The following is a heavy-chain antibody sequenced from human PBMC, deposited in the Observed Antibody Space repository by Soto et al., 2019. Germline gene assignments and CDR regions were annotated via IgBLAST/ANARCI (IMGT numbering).Heavy chain of an antibody. CDR1: GFTFSDSA. V-gene: IGHV3-73*01. J-gene: IGHJ4*02. CDR3: AKDPDWNSVYYFDY. Sequence: GGSLRLSCAVSGFTFSDSAMHWVRQASGEGLEWVGRVRSKAKTYATAYAASVKGRFTISRDDSKNTAYLQMNSLKTEDTAVYYCAKDPDWNSVYYFDYWGQGTLVTVSS. D-gene: IGHD1-7*01. CDR2: VRSKAKTYAT.